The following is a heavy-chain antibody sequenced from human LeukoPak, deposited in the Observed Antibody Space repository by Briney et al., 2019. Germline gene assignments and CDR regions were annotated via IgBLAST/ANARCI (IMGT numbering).Heavy chain of an antibody. Sequence: GGSLRLSCAASGFTFSSYGMSWVRQPPGKGLEWVSTISGSGGSTSYADSVKGRFTISRDISKNTLYLQMNSLRAEDTAVYYCASLRVWFGDFDYWGQGTLVTVSS. J-gene: IGHJ4*02. CDR1: GFTFSSYG. CDR2: ISGSGGST. CDR3: ASLRVWFGDFDY. V-gene: IGHV3-23*01. D-gene: IGHD3-10*01.